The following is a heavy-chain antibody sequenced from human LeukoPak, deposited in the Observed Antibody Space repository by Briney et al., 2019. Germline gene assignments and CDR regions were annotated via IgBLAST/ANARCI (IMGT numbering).Heavy chain of an antibody. V-gene: IGHV5-51*01. CDR3: ARSYGYYYDSSGYPY. CDR2: IYPGDSDT. CDR1: GYSFTSYW. J-gene: IGHJ4*02. Sequence: GESLKISCKGSGYSFTSYWIGWVRQMPGEGLEWMGIIYPGDSDTRYSPSFQGQVTVSADKSISTAYLQWSSLKASDTAMYYCARSYGYYYDSSGYPYWGQGTLVTVSS. D-gene: IGHD3-22*01.